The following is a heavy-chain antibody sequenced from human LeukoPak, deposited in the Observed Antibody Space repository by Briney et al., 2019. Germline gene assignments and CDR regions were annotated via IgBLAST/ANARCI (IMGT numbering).Heavy chain of an antibody. D-gene: IGHD3-10*01. CDR2: INPSGGST. J-gene: IGHJ4*02. V-gene: IGHV1-46*01. Sequence: ASVKVSCKASGYTFTGYCMHWVRQAPGQGLEWMGIINPSGGSTSYAQKFQGRVTMTRDTSTSTVYMELSSLRSEDTAVYYCARAYGSGSYSDYWGQGTLVTVSS. CDR3: ARAYGSGSYSDY. CDR1: GYTFTGYC.